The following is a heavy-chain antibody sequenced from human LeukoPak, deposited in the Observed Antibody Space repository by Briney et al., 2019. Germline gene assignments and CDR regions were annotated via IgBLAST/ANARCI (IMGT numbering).Heavy chain of an antibody. V-gene: IGHV1-2*02. CDR1: GYTFTGYH. J-gene: IGHJ5*02. Sequence: ASVNVSCKASGYTFTGYHMHWVRQAPGQGRDWMGWHNPKSGGTKYAQKFQGRVTKTRDTYISTAYMELSRLRSDDTAVYYCARDGLDCSSTSCYYHWFDPWGQGTLVTVSS. CDR3: ARDGLDCSSTSCYYHWFDP. CDR2: HNPKSGGT. D-gene: IGHD2-2*01.